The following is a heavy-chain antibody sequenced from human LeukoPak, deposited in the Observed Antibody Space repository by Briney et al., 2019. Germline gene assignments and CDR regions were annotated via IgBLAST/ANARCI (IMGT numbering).Heavy chain of an antibody. Sequence: SETLSLTCTVSGGSISSYSWSWIRQPPGKGLEWIGYIYYSGSTSYNPSLESRVTISEDTSKNQFSLKLNSVTAADTAVYYCARYSYGLDVWGQGTTVTVSS. CDR2: IYYSGST. CDR1: GGSISSYS. J-gene: IGHJ6*02. CDR3: ARYSYGLDV. D-gene: IGHD2-21*01. V-gene: IGHV4-59*01.